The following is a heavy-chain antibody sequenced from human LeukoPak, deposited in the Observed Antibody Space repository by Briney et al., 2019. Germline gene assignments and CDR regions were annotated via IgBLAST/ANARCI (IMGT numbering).Heavy chain of an antibody. D-gene: IGHD2-15*01. CDR3: AKGVTATPYYFDS. V-gene: IGHV3-23*01. CDR2: ISGRDGNT. Sequence: GGSLRLSCAASGFTFNNYAMSWVRQAPGKGLEWVSVISGRDGNTYYADSVKGRFTTSRDNSKNTLYLHMNGLRAEDTAVYYCAKGVTATPYYFDSWGQGTLVIVSS. J-gene: IGHJ4*02. CDR1: GFTFNNYA.